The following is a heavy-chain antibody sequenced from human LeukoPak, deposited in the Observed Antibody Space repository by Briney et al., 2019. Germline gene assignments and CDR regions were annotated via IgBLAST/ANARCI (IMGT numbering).Heavy chain of an antibody. D-gene: IGHD6-19*01. Sequence: SETLSLTCTVSGGSISSSSYYWGWIRQPPGKGLEWIGSIYYSGSTYYNPSLKSRVTISVDTSKNQFSLKLSSVTAADTAVYYCAGSSGWYPATNYGGLFDYWGQGTLVTVSS. CDR3: AGSSGWYPATNYGGLFDY. CDR1: GGSISSSSYY. V-gene: IGHV4-39*01. CDR2: IYYSGST. J-gene: IGHJ4*02.